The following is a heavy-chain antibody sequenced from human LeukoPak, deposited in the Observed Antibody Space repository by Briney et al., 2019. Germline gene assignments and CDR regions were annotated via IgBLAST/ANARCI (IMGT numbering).Heavy chain of an antibody. V-gene: IGHV3-15*01. Sequence: PGGSLRLSCAASRFTFSNAWMSWVRQAPGKGLEWVGRIKSKTDGGTTDYAAPVKGRFTISRDDSENTLYLQMNSLKTEDTAVYYCARPVISCSSNSCYAYAFDVWVQGTMVTVSS. CDR3: ARPVISCSSNSCYAYAFDV. CDR2: IKSKTDGGTT. D-gene: IGHD2-2*01. CDR1: RFTFSNAW. J-gene: IGHJ3*01.